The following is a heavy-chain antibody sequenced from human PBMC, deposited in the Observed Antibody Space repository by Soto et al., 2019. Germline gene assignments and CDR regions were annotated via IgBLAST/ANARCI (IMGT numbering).Heavy chain of an antibody. CDR3: AMDRVRSVGLFFYGSGSDDFDY. V-gene: IGHV1-3*01. CDR2: INAGNGNT. D-gene: IGHD3-10*01. J-gene: IGHJ4*02. CDR1: GYTFTAYA. Sequence: QVQLVQSGAEVKKPGASVKVSCKASGYTFTAYAIHWVRQAPGHRLQWMGWINAGNGNTKYSQNFQGTATVNRATSASTAYMELSSLTAEDTAVYYCAMDRVRSVGLFFYGSGSDDFDYWGQATLVTVSS.